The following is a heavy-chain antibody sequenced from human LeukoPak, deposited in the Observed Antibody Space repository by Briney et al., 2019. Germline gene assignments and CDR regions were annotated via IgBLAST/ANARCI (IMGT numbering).Heavy chain of an antibody. V-gene: IGHV3-23*01. CDR3: AKSTGLSRDYFDY. Sequence: GGSLRLSCAASGFTFSSYAMRWVRQAPGKGLEWVSGISSSGTGTYYADSVKGRFTNSRDNSQNTLELQMNSLRAEDTAVYYCAKSTGLSRDYFDYWGRGSVVTV. CDR1: GFTFSSYA. CDR2: ISSSGTGT. D-gene: IGHD3-16*02. J-gene: IGHJ4*02.